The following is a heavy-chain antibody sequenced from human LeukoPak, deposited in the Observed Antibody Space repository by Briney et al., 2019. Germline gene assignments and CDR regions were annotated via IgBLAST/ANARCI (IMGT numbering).Heavy chain of an antibody. CDR3: ARRRGSYSFDY. V-gene: IGHV3-7*01. CDR1: GFTFSNYW. Sequence: GGSLRLSCAASGFTFSNYWMSWVRQAPGMGLEWVANIKQDGNEKYYVVSVKGRFTISRDNAKNSLYLQMNSLRAEDTAVYYCARRRGSYSFDYWGQGILVTVSS. CDR2: IKQDGNEK. D-gene: IGHD1-26*01. J-gene: IGHJ4*02.